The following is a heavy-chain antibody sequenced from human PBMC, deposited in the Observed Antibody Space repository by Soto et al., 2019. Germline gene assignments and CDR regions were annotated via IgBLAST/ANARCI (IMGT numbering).Heavy chain of an antibody. D-gene: IGHD3-3*01. CDR1: GFRFRNYG. Sequence: EVQLVESGGGLVQPGGSLRLSCAASGFRFRNYGMTWVRQAPGKGLEWVASIGPDGSEKLYAGSVNGRFTVSRDNSENSLGLQMNSLRAEDTAVYYCTRYEWGQGALVTVSS. CDR2: IGPDGSEK. CDR3: TRYE. V-gene: IGHV3-7*01. J-gene: IGHJ4*02.